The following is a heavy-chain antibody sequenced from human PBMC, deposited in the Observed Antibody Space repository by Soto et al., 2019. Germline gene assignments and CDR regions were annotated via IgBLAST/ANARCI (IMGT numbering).Heavy chain of an antibody. CDR1: GGTFSSYT. D-gene: IGHD6-6*01. J-gene: IGHJ6*03. V-gene: IGHV1-69*08. Sequence: QVQLVQSGAEVKKPGSSVKVSCKASGGTFSSYTISWVRQAPGQGLEWMGRIIPILGIANYAQKFQGRVTITADKSTSTAYMELSSLRSEDTAVYYCAREVGQHVRTGVGPPYYYYMDVWGKGTTVTVSS. CDR3: AREVGQHVRTGVGPPYYYYMDV. CDR2: IIPILGIA.